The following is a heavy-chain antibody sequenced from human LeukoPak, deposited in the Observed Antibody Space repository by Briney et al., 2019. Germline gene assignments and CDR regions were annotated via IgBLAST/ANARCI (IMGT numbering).Heavy chain of an antibody. CDR3: AKTTTGYSSGRYPGWPVDY. CDR2: IFGSGSSA. CDR1: GFTFNSYA. J-gene: IGHJ4*02. Sequence: GGSLRLSCAASGFTFNSYAMYWVRQAPGKGLEWVSGIFGSGSSAHYADSVKGRFTISRDNSKNTVYLQMNSLRAEDTAVYYCAKTTTGYSSGRYPGWPVDYWGQGALVTVSS. V-gene: IGHV3-23*01. D-gene: IGHD6-19*01.